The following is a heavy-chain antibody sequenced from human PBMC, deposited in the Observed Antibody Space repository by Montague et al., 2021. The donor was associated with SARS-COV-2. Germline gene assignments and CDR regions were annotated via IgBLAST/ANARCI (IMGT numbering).Heavy chain of an antibody. V-gene: IGHV2-70*01. D-gene: IGHD3-22*01. CDR3: ARTMDAGTYYYDSSGYYPFDY. J-gene: IGHJ4*02. CDR2: IDWDDDK. Sequence: PALVKPTQTLTLTCTFSGFSLSTSGMRVSWIRQPPGKALEWLALIDWDDDKYYSTSLKTRLTISKDTSKNQVVLTMTNMDPMDTATYYCARTMDAGTYYYDSSGYYPFDYWGQGTLVTASS. CDR1: GFSLSTSGMR.